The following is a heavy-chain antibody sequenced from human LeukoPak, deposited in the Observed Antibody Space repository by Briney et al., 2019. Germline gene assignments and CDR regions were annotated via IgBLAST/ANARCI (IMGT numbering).Heavy chain of an antibody. V-gene: IGHV4-39*07. J-gene: IGHJ4*02. CDR3: ARVFEYYDSSGSFDY. CDR2: IYYSGST. D-gene: IGHD3-22*01. CDR1: GGSISSSSYY. Sequence: SETLSLTCTVSGGSISSSSYYWGWIRQPPGKGLEWIGSIYYSGSTYYNPSLKSRVTISVDTSKNQFSLKLSSVTAADTAVYYCARVFEYYDSSGSFDYWGQGTLVTVSS.